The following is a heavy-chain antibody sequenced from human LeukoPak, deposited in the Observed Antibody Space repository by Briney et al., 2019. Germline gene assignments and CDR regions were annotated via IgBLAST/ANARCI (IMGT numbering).Heavy chain of an antibody. D-gene: IGHD6-19*01. CDR3: ATGYSSGWYFYFQY. Sequence: GGSLRLSCAASGFTFSSYSMNWVRQAPGKGLEWVSSISSSSSYIYYADSVKGRFTISRDNAKNSLYLRMDSLRAEDTAVYYCATGYSSGWYFYFQYWGQGTLVTVSS. CDR1: GFTFSSYS. CDR2: ISSSSSYI. J-gene: IGHJ1*01. V-gene: IGHV3-21*01.